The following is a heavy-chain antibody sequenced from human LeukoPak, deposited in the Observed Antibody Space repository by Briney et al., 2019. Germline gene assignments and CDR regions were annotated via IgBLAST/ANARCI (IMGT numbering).Heavy chain of an antibody. J-gene: IGHJ4*02. CDR2: IYASGSS. Sequence: PSETLSLTCTVSGDSISSFHWNWIRQPAGKGLEWIGCIYASGSSDYNPSLKSRVTMSIDTSKNQFSLKLSSVTAADTAVYYCARSIPGVIEFDYWGQGTLVTVSS. V-gene: IGHV4-4*07. CDR3: ARSIPGVIEFDY. CDR1: GDSISSFH. D-gene: IGHD2-2*01.